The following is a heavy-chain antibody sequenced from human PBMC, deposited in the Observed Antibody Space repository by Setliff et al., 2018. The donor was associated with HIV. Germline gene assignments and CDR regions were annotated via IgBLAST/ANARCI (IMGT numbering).Heavy chain of an antibody. CDR1: GYTFTSYA. CDR3: ARMRGGHNIREGAFDI. CDR2: INAGNGNT. Sequence: ASVKVSCKASGYTFTSYAMHWVRQAPGQRLEWMGWINAGNGNTKYSQKFQGRVTITADESTSTAYMELSSLRSEDTAVYYCARMRGGHNIREGAFDIWGQGTMVTVSS. V-gene: IGHV1-3*01. D-gene: IGHD1-20*01. J-gene: IGHJ3*02.